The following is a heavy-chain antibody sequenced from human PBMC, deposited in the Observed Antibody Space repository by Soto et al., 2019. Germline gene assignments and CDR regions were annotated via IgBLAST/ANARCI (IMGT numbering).Heavy chain of an antibody. CDR1: GFTFSSYA. Sequence: GGSLRLSCAASGFTFSSYAMIWVRQAPGKGLEWVSAISGSGGSTYYADSVKGRFTISRDNSKNTLYLQMNSLRAEDTAVYYCAKVVTVTKDGNWFDPWGQGTLVTVSS. CDR3: AKVVTVTKDGNWFDP. D-gene: IGHD4-17*01. V-gene: IGHV3-23*01. J-gene: IGHJ5*02. CDR2: ISGSGGST.